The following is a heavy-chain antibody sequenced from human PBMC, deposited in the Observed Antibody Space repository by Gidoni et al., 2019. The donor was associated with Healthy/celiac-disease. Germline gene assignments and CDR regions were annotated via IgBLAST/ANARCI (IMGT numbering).Heavy chain of an antibody. J-gene: IGHJ6*02. CDR2: IYYSGST. CDR3: ARAHRTVTTRKGGTHYYYYYGMDV. V-gene: IGHV4-30-4*01. Sequence: QVQLQESGPGLVKPSQTLSLTCTVSGGSISSGDYYWSWIRQPPGKGLEWIGYIYYSGSTYYNPSLKSRVTISVDTSKNQFSLKLSSVTAADTAVYYCARAHRTVTTRKGGTHYYYYYGMDVWGQGTTVTVSS. CDR1: GGSISSGDYY. D-gene: IGHD4-17*01.